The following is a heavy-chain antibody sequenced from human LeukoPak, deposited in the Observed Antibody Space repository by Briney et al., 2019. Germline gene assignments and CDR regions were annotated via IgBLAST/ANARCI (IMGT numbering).Heavy chain of an antibody. CDR3: ATDISTHYFGS. CDR2: IWYDASNK. V-gene: IGHV3-30*02. Sequence: GGSLRLSCAASGISFRSYGMHWVRQAPGKGLEWVTFIWYDASNKYYAESVKGRFTISRDNSRNTVFLQMNSLRAEDTAIYYCATDISTHYFGSWGQGTLVTVFS. D-gene: IGHD3-9*01. J-gene: IGHJ4*02. CDR1: GISFRSYG.